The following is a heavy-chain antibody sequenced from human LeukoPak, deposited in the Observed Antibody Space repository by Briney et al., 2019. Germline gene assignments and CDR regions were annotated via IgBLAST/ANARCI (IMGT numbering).Heavy chain of an antibody. D-gene: IGHD3-10*01. V-gene: IGHV3-23*01. CDR2: ISGSGGST. CDR3: AKIGPTYYGSGSHLDY. J-gene: IGHJ4*02. CDR1: GFTFSSYG. Sequence: QPGGSLRLSCAASGFTFSSYGMSWVRQAPGKGLEWVSAISGSGGSTYYADSVKGRFTISRDNSKNTLYLQMNSLRAEDTAVYYCAKIGPTYYGSGSHLDYWGQGTLVTVSS.